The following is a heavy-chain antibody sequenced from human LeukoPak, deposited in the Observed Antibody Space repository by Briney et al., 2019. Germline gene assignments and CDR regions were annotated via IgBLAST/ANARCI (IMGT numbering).Heavy chain of an antibody. CDR2: INSKTYGGTT. D-gene: IGHD1-26*01. CDR3: SRGRYRHGVVGATGGGPSDY. Sequence: GGSLRLSCAASGFTFGDHAMSWVRQAPGKGLEWVGFINSKTYGGTTEHAASVKGRFTIARDDNKNIAYLQMNSLKTEDTAVYYCSRGRYRHGVVGATGGGPSDYWGQGILVTVSS. J-gene: IGHJ4*02. CDR1: GFTFGDHA. V-gene: IGHV3-49*04.